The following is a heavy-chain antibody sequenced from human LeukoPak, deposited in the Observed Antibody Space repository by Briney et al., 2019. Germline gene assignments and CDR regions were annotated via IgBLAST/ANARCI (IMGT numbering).Heavy chain of an antibody. CDR3: ARGAREYYYDSSGYLSY. CDR2: INPSGGST. Sequence: ASVKVSCKASGYTFTSYYMHWVRQAPGQGLEWMGIINPSGGSTGYAQKFQGRVTMTRDTSTSTVYMELSSLRSEDTAVYYCARGAREYYYDSSGYLSYWGQGTLVTVSS. D-gene: IGHD3-22*01. J-gene: IGHJ4*02. V-gene: IGHV1-46*01. CDR1: GYTFTSYY.